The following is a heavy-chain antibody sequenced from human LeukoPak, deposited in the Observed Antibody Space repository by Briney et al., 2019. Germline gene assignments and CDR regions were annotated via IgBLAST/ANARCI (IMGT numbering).Heavy chain of an antibody. Sequence: PGGSLRLSCAASGFTFSSYGMHWIRQAPGKGLEWVAFIRYDGSNKYYADSVRGRFTISRDNAKNSLYLQMNSLRAEDTAVYYCAREFSDFWSGYFDYWGQGTLVTVSS. V-gene: IGHV3-30*02. J-gene: IGHJ4*02. CDR1: GFTFSSYG. CDR3: AREFSDFWSGYFDY. D-gene: IGHD3-3*01. CDR2: IRYDGSNK.